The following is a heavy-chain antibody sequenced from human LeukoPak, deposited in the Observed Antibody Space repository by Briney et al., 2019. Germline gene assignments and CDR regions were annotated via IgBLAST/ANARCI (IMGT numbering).Heavy chain of an antibody. J-gene: IGHJ6*03. V-gene: IGHV3-7*01. D-gene: IGHD5-18*01. CDR3: ARDSYSYGYYYYYYYMDV. CDR1: GFTVSSNY. CDR2: IKQDGSEK. Sequence: GGSLRLSCAASGFTVSSNYMSWVRQAPGKGLEWVANIKQDGSEKYYVDSVKGRFTISRDNAKNSLYLQMNSLRAEDTAVYYCARDSYSYGYYYYYYYMDVWGKGTTVTVSS.